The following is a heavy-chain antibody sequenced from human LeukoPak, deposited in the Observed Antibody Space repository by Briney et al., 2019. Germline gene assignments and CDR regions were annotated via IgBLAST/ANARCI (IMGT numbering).Heavy chain of an antibody. V-gene: IGHV4-34*01. Sequence: SETLSLTCAVYGGSFSGYYWSWIRQTPGKGLEWIGEINHSGSTNYNPSLKSRVTISVDTSKNQFSLKLSSVTAADTAVYYCARGRVSAAGTAFPDYWGQGTLVTVSS. D-gene: IGHD6-13*01. J-gene: IGHJ4*02. CDR2: INHSGST. CDR3: ARGRVSAAGTAFPDY. CDR1: GGSFSGYY.